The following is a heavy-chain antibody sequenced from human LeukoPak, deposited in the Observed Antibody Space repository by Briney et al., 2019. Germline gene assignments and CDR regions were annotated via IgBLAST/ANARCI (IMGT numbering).Heavy chain of an antibody. CDR3: ARRGAWQWVGLYYFDY. J-gene: IGHJ4*02. Sequence: SETLSLTCAVYGGSFSGYYWSWIRQPPGKGLEWIGEINHSGSTNYNPSLKSRVTISVDTSKNQFSLKLSSVTAADTAVYYCARRGAWQWVGLYYFDYWGQGTLVTVSS. D-gene: IGHD6-19*01. CDR2: INHSGST. CDR1: GGSFSGYY. V-gene: IGHV4-34*01.